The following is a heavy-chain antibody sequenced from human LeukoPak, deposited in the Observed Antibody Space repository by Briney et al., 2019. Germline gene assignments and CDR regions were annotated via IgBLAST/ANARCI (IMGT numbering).Heavy chain of an antibody. V-gene: IGHV4-39*02. Sequence: PSETLSLTCTVSGASISSSSSYWVWIRQPPGKGLEWLGNIYSRGNTYYNLYLKIRVTMSVDTSKNHFSLNLSSVTDAAVAVCDCARGVLLWFGELSNYYYYYYLDVWGKGTTVTISS. J-gene: IGHJ6*03. CDR3: ARGVLLWFGELSNYYYYYYLDV. CDR1: GASISSSSSY. D-gene: IGHD3-10*01. CDR2: IYSRGNT.